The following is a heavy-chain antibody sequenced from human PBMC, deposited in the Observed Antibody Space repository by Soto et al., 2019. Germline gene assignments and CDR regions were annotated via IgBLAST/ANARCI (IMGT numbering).Heavy chain of an antibody. V-gene: IGHV1-8*01. CDR3: ARGYDYYYGIDD. CDR1: GYTFTMYD. CDR2: MNPNTGNT. J-gene: IGHJ6*02. Sequence: GASVKVSCKASGYTFTMYDINGVRQATGQGLEWMGWMNPNTGNTGYAQKFQGRVTMTRDTSISTAYMELSSLTSEDTAVYFCARGYDYYYGIDDWGRGTTVTVSS.